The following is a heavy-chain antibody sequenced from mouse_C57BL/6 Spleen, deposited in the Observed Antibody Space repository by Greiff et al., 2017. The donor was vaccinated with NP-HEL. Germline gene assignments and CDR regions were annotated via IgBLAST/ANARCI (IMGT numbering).Heavy chain of an antibody. V-gene: IGHV1-50*01. CDR2: IDPSDSYT. CDR1: GYTFTSYW. D-gene: IGHD2-4*01. J-gene: IGHJ2*01. Sequence: VQLQQSGAELVKPGASVKLSCKASGYTFTSYWMQWVKQRPGQGLEWIGEIDPSDSYTNYNQKFKGKATLTVDTSSSTAYMQLSSLTSEDSAVYYCARSNYDYGEDYWGQGTTLTVSS. CDR3: ARSNYDYGEDY.